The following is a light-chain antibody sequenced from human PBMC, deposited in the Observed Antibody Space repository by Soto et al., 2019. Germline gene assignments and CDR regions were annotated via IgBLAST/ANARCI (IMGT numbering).Light chain of an antibody. CDR2: AAS. V-gene: IGKV1-39*01. J-gene: IGKJ1*01. Sequence: DIQMTQSPSSLSASVGDRVTITCRASQSISSYLNWYQQKPGKAPKLLIYAASSLQSGVPSRFSGSGSGTDFTLTRSSLQPEDFATYYCQQSYSTPPTFGQGTKVE. CDR3: QQSYSTPPT. CDR1: QSISSY.